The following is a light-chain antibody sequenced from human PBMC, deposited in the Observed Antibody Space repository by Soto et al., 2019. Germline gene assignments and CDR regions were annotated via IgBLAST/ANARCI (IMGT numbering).Light chain of an antibody. CDR2: AAS. J-gene: IGKJ1*01. V-gene: IGKV1-27*01. CDR1: QGISNY. CDR3: QKYNSARWT. Sequence: DIQMTQSPSSLSASLGDRVTITCRASQGISNYLAWYQQKPGKVPKLLIFAASTLHSGVPSRFSGSGSGTDFTLTISSLQPEDVATYYCQKYNSARWTFGQGTKVDIK.